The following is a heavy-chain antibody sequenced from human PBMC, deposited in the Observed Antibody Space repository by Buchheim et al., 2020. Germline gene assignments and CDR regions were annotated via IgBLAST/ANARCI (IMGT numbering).Heavy chain of an antibody. CDR3: ARVAESGWNYYDAKEYFDY. CDR1: GFTFSSYA. J-gene: IGHJ4*02. D-gene: IGHD3-22*01. CDR2: ISYDGSNK. V-gene: IGHV3-30-3*01. Sequence: QVQLVESGGGVVQPGRSLRLSCAASGFTFSSYAMHWVRQAPGKGLEWVAVISYDGSNKYYADSVKGRFTISRDNSKNTLYLQMNSLRAEDTAVYYCARVAESGWNYYDAKEYFDYWGQGTL.